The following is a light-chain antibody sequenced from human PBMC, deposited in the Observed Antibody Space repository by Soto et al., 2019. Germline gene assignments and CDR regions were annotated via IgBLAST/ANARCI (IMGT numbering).Light chain of an antibody. J-gene: IGLJ1*01. CDR3: AVWDDSLNAYV. CDR1: SSNIGNNA. CDR2: YDN. V-gene: IGLV1-36*01. Sequence: QSVLTQPPAVSEAPRQRVTISCSGSSSNIGNNAVNWYQQLPGKSPKLLIYYDNLLPSGVSDRFSGSKSGTSASLAISGLQSEDEADYYCAVWDDSLNAYVFGIGTKVTVL.